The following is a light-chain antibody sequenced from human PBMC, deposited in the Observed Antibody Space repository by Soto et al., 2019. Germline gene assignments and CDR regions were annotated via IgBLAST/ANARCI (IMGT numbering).Light chain of an antibody. Sequence: EIGLTQSPGTLSLSPGERATLSFRASQSVSSSYLAWYQQKPGQAPRLLIYGPSSRATGIPDRFSGSGSGTAFTHTISRLEPEDFAVYSCQQYGSSPPWTFGQGTKVEIK. CDR1: QSVSSSY. CDR2: GPS. J-gene: IGKJ1*01. V-gene: IGKV3-20*01. CDR3: QQYGSSPPWT.